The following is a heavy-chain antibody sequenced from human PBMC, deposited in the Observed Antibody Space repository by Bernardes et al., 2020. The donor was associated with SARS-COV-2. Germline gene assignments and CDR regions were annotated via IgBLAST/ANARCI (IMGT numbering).Heavy chain of an antibody. CDR1: GDSVSSNNAA. CDR3: TRDFNEGYYYYGMDV. V-gene: IGHV6-1*01. Sequence: SQTLSLTCAISGDSVSSNNAAWNWIRQSPSRGLEWLGRTYYRSKWYDDYALSVKSRITIKPDTSKNQVSLQLNSVTPEDTAVYYCTRDFNEGYYYYGMDVWGQGTTVTVSS. J-gene: IGHJ6*02. CDR2: TYYRSKWYD.